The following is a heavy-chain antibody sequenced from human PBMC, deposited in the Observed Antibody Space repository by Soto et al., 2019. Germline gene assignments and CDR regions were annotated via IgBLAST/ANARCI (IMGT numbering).Heavy chain of an antibody. CDR1: GFTFDDYA. CDR2: IWFDGSNK. J-gene: IGHJ4*02. Sequence: GGSLRLSCAASGFTFDDYAMHWVRQAPGKGLEWLALIWFDGSNKYYADSVKGRFTISRDNAKNTLYLQMNSLRAEDTAVYYCARDLGYNYGHPFDYWGQGTLVTVSS. V-gene: IGHV3-33*08. D-gene: IGHD5-18*01. CDR3: ARDLGYNYGHPFDY.